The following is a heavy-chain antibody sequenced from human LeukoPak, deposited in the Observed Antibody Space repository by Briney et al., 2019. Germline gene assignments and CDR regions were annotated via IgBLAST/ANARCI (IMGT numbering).Heavy chain of an antibody. CDR2: IITIFGTA. CDR3: ARVAYYDSSGYYYVSYFDY. J-gene: IGHJ4*02. CDR1: GGTFSSYT. V-gene: IGHV1-69*13. D-gene: IGHD3-22*01. Sequence: ASVKVSCKASGGTFSSYTISWVRQAPGQGLEWMGGIITIFGTANYAQKFQGRVTITADESTSAAYMELSSLRSEDTAVYYCARVAYYDSSGYYYVSYFDYWGQGTLVTVSS.